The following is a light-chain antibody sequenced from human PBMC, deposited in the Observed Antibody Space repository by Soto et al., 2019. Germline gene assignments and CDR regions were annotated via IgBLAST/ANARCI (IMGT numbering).Light chain of an antibody. CDR3: QQYGSSHLT. CDR2: GAS. V-gene: IGKV3-20*01. CDR1: QSVSSSY. J-gene: IGKJ5*01. Sequence: ESVLTQSPGTLSLSPGERATLSCRASQSVSSSYLAWYQQKPGQAPRLLIYGASSMATGIPDRFSGSGSGTDFTLTISRLEPEAFAVYYCQQYGSSHLTFGQGTRLEIK.